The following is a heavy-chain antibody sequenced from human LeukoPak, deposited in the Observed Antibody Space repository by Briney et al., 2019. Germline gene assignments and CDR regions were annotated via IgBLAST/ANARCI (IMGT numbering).Heavy chain of an antibody. Sequence: LVKVSCKASGGTFSSYTISWVRQAPGQGLEWMGRIIPILGIANYAQKFQGRVTITADKSTSTDYMELSSVRSEDTAVYYCARYDFWSGQYFDYWGQGTLVTVPS. CDR1: GGTFSSYT. D-gene: IGHD3-3*01. V-gene: IGHV1-69*02. CDR3: ARYDFWSGQYFDY. CDR2: IIPILGIA. J-gene: IGHJ4*02.